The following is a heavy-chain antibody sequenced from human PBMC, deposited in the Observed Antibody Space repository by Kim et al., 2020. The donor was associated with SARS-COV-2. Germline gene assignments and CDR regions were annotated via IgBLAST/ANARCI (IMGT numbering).Heavy chain of an antibody. Sequence: SETLSLTCTVSGGSISSNSYYWGWIRQPPGKGLEWIGSIYYSGSTYYNPSLKSRVAMSIDTSTNQFSLNLSSVTAAATAIYYCGRDQGGYSYGPFDDLG. V-gene: IGHV4-39*07. CDR1: GGSISSNSYY. J-gene: IGHJ4*01. D-gene: IGHD5-18*01. CDR3: GRDQGGYSYGPFDD. CDR2: IYYSGST.